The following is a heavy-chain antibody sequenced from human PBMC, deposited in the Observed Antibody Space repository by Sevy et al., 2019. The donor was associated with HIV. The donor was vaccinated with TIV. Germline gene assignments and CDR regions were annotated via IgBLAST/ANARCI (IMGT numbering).Heavy chain of an antibody. Sequence: SETLSLTCTVSGGSISSYYWSWNRQPPGKGLEWIGYMYYSGSTNYNPSLKSRVTISVDTSKNQFSLKLSSVTAADTAVYYCASSTIAVAGRVYYYYGMDVWGQGTTVTVSS. V-gene: IGHV4-59*13. CDR2: MYYSGST. J-gene: IGHJ6*02. D-gene: IGHD6-19*01. CDR1: GGSISSYY. CDR3: ASSTIAVAGRVYYYYGMDV.